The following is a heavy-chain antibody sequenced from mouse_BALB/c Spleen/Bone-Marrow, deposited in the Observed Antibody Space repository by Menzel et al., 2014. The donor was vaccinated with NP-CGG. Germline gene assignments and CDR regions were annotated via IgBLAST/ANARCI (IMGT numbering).Heavy chain of an antibody. CDR3: AREDGLWYFDV. Sequence: VKLMESGAELMKPGASVKISCKATGYTFSSYWTEWVKQRPGHGLEWIGEILPGSGSTNYNEKFKGKATFTADTSSNTAYMQLSSLTSEDSAVYYCAREDGLWYFDVWGAGTTVTVSS. CDR2: ILPGSGST. J-gene: IGHJ1*01. CDR1: GYTFSSYW. V-gene: IGHV1-9*01. D-gene: IGHD1-1*01.